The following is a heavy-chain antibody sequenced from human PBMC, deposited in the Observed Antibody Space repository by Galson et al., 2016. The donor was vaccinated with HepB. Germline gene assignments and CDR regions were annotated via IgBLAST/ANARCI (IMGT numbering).Heavy chain of an antibody. CDR2: ITSGGTT. CDR1: GFSFSSYA. Sequence: SLRLSCAASGFSFSSYAMSWVRQAPGKGPEWVSGITSGGTTYYADSVKGRFTISRDNSKNTVYLQMNSLRVEDTALYYCAKDGYFASGSALYGMDVWGQGTTVTVSS. CDR3: AKDGYFASGSALYGMDV. D-gene: IGHD3-10*01. J-gene: IGHJ6*02. V-gene: IGHV3-23*01.